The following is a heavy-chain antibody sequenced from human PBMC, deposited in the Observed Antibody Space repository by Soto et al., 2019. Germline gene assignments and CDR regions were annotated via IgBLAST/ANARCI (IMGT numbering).Heavy chain of an antibody. V-gene: IGHV3-23*01. CDR1: GFTFSSYA. J-gene: IGHJ6*03. CDR3: ARVITTAPRYYYYMDV. D-gene: IGHD3-3*01. Sequence: PGGSLRLSCAASGFTFSSYAMSWVRQAPGKGLEWVSAISGSGGSTYYADSVKGRFTISRDNSKNTLNLQMDSLRAEDTAVYYCARVITTAPRYYYYMDVWGKGTTVTVSS. CDR2: ISGSGGST.